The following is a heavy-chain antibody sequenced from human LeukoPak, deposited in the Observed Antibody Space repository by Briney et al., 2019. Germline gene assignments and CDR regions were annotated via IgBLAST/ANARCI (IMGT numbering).Heavy chain of an antibody. CDR2: ISWNSGSI. Sequence: PGGSLRLSCAASGFTFDDYAMHWVRQAPGKGLEWVSGISWNSGSIGYADPVKGRFTISRDNAKNSLYLQMNSLRAEDTALYYCAKGGYSSSWYVDYWGQGTLVTVSS. V-gene: IGHV3-9*01. J-gene: IGHJ4*02. CDR3: AKGGYSSSWYVDY. D-gene: IGHD6-13*01. CDR1: GFTFDDYA.